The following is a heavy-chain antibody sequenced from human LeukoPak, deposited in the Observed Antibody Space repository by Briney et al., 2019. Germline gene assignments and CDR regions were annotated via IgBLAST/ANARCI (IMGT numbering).Heavy chain of an antibody. V-gene: IGHV4-38-2*01. CDR3: ARAFSYDYVWGSYRSHEHLPDY. CDR1: GYSISSGYY. Sequence: SETLSLXCAVSGYSISSGYYWGWIRQPPGKGLEWIGSIYHSGSTYYNPSLKSRVTISVDTSKNQFSLKLSSVTAADTAVYYCARAFSYDYVWGSYRSHEHLPDYWGQGTLVTVSS. D-gene: IGHD3-16*02. J-gene: IGHJ4*02. CDR2: IYHSGST.